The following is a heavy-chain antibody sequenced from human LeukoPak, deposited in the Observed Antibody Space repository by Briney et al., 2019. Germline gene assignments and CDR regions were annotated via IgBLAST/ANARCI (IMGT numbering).Heavy chain of an antibody. CDR1: GFTVSSNY. J-gene: IGHJ6*02. V-gene: IGHV3-53*01. CDR3: ARGQVGLVGYYYYGMDV. D-gene: IGHD1-26*01. Sequence: PGGSLRLSCAASGFTVSSNYMSWVRQAPGKGLEWVSVIYSGGSTYYADSVKDRFTISRDNSKNTLYLQMNSLRAEDTAVYYCARGQVGLVGYYYYGMDVWGQGTTVTVSS. CDR2: IYSGGST.